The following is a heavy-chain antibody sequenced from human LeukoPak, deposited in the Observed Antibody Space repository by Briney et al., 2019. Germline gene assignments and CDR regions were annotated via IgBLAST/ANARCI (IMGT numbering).Heavy chain of an antibody. CDR2: INPSGGST. CDR3: ARVEVGATG. J-gene: IGHJ4*02. D-gene: IGHD1-26*01. CDR1: GYTFTSYY. V-gene: IGHV1-46*01. Sequence: ASVKVSCKASGYTFTSYYIHWVRQAPGQGLEWMGIINPSGGSTSYAQKFQGRVTITADKSTSTAYMELSSLRSEDTAVYYCARVEVGATGWGQGTLVTVSS.